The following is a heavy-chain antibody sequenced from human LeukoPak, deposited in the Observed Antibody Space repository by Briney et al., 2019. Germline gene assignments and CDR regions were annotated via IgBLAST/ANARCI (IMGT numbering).Heavy chain of an antibody. CDR3: TTGNTWDFYAFDS. D-gene: IGHD1-26*01. Sequence: ASVKVSCKASGYTFTSYGISWVRQAPGQGLEWMGWISAYNGNTNYAQKLQGRVTMTTDTSTSTAYMELTSLRSEDTAVYYCTTGNTWDFYAFDSWGQGTLVTVSS. J-gene: IGHJ4*02. CDR2: ISAYNGNT. CDR1: GYTFTSYG. V-gene: IGHV1-18*01.